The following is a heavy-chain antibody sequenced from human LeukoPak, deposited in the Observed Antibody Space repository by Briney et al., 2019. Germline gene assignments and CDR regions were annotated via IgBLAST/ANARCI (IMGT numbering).Heavy chain of an antibody. V-gene: IGHV3-33*08. CDR2: IWYDGSNK. Sequence: GGSLRLSCAASGFTFSSYWMSWVRQAPGKGLGWVAVIWYDGSNKYYADSVKGRFTISRDNSKNTLYLQMNSLRAEDTAVYYCARGAAGGKRSYYFDYWGQGTLVTVSS. J-gene: IGHJ4*02. CDR1: GFTFSSYW. D-gene: IGHD6-13*01. CDR3: ARGAAGGKRSYYFDY.